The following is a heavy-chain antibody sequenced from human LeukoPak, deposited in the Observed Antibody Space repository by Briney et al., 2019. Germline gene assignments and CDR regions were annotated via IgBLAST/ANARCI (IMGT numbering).Heavy chain of an antibody. CDR1: GFTFSNYG. J-gene: IGHJ4*02. CDR2: ISSNGGTT. D-gene: IGHD3-22*01. CDR3: ATGYDSSGYYQH. V-gene: IGHV3-64*01. Sequence: GGSLRLSCAASGFTFSNYGLHWVRQAPGKGLEYVSDISSNGGTTYYANSVKGRFTISRDNSKNTLYLQMGSLRAEDVAVYYCATGYDSSGYYQHWGQGTLVTVSS.